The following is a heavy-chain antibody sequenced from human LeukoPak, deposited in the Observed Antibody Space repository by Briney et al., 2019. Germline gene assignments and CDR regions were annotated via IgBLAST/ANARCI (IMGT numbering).Heavy chain of an antibody. Sequence: GRSLRLSCAADGLTFSISAMSWARQAPGGGLGWVSAISGRGGSTYYADSVKGRFTISRDNTKNTLYLQMNSLRAEDTAVYYCAKEGNGDYYFVYSGQGALGTVSS. J-gene: IGHJ4*02. CDR1: GLTFSISA. V-gene: IGHV3-23*01. D-gene: IGHD4-17*01. CDR3: AKEGNGDYYFVY. CDR2: ISGRGGST.